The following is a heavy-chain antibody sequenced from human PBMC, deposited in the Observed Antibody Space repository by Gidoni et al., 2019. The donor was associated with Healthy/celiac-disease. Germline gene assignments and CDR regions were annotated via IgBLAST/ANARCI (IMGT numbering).Heavy chain of an antibody. CDR2: IIPIFGTA. J-gene: IGHJ4*02. Sequence: QVQLVQSGAEVKKPGSSVQVSCKASGGTFSSYAISWVRQAPGQGLEWMGGIIPIFGTANYAQKFQGRVTITADESTSTAYMELSSLRSEDTAVYYCARFRDGYNYEGYFDYWGQGTLVTVSS. CDR3: ARFRDGYNYEGYFDY. D-gene: IGHD5-12*01. CDR1: GGTFSSYA. V-gene: IGHV1-69*01.